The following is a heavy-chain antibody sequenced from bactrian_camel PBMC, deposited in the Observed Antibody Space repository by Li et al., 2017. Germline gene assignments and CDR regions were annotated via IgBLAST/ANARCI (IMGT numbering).Heavy chain of an antibody. D-gene: IGHD2*01. J-gene: IGHJ6*01. CDR3: AANFRGRCNSGGPWYSASGFGV. Sequence: HVQLVESGGGLVQPGGSLKLSCAASGSIFSRCRMGWYRQAPGKERDLVSSIRGDGTTIYADSVRGRFTVSLDNAKTTLSLQMQPLNTEDTAMYYCAANFRGRCNSGGPWYSASGFGVWGQGTQVTVS. CDR2: IRGDGTT. CDR1: GSIFSRCR. V-gene: IGHV3S53*01.